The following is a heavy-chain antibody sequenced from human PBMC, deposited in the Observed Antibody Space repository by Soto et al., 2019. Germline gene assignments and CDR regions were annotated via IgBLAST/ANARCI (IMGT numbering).Heavy chain of an antibody. D-gene: IGHD3-10*01. J-gene: IGHJ4*02. V-gene: IGHV3-30*18. CDR1: GFTFSSYG. CDR2: ISYDGSNK. Sequence: QVQLVESGGGVVQPGRSLRLSCAASGFTFSSYGMHWVRQAPGKGLEWVAVISYDGSNKYYADSVKGRFTISRDNSKNTLYLQMNSPRAEDTAVYYCAKEDMVRGVRYYFDYWGQGTLVTVSS. CDR3: AKEDMVRGVRYYFDY.